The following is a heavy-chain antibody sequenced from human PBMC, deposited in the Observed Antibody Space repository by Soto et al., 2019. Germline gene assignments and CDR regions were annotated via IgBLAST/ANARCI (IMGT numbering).Heavy chain of an antibody. V-gene: IGHV1-3*05. CDR3: ATSIESGHWDY. D-gene: IGHD1-1*01. CDR1: GYTFTSHA. J-gene: IGHJ4*02. Sequence: QVQLVQSGAEEKEPGASVKVSCKTSGYTFTSHAMHWVRQAPGQRLEWMGWINGGAGNTKYSEKFQDRVTITRDTSASTAFMELSSLRSEDTAVYYCATSIESGHWDYWGQGPLVTVSS. CDR2: INGGAGNT.